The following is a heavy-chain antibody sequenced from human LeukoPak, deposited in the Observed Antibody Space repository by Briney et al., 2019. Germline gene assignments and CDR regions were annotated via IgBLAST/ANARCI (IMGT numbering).Heavy chain of an antibody. V-gene: IGHV1-69*04. J-gene: IGHJ5*02. CDR2: IIPIFGIA. CDR1: GGTFSSYV. CDR3: ARDRCSSTSCYQNWFDP. Sequence: SVKVSCKASGGTFSSYVISWVRRAPGQGLEWMGRIIPIFGIANYAQKFQGRVTITADKSTSTAYMELSSLRSEDTAVYYCARDRCSSTSCYQNWFDPWGQGTLVTVSS. D-gene: IGHD2-2*01.